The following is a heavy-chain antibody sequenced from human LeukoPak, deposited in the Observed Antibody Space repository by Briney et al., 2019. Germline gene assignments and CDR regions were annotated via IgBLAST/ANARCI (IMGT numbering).Heavy chain of an antibody. CDR2: ITTNGGST. CDR3: ARSVGGVPDV. V-gene: IGHV3-64*01. CDR1: GFTFSSYG. D-gene: IGHD3-16*01. Sequence: PGGSLRLSCAASGFTFSSYGMSWVRQAPGKGLEYVSAITTNGGSTYYANSVKDRFTISRDNSKSTLYLQMGSLRAEDMAVYYCARSVGGVPDVWGKGTTVTVSS. J-gene: IGHJ6*04.